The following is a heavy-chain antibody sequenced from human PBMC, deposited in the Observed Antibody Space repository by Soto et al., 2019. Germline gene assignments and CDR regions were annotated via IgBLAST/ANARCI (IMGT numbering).Heavy chain of an antibody. CDR1: GYTFTSYG. CDR2: ISAYSGNT. Sequence: ASVKISCKASGYTFTSYGISWVRQAPGQGLDWMGWISAYSGNTNYAQKLQGRVTMTTDTSTTTAYMELRSLRSDDTAVYYCARDNRDHCCGMDDCGRGSTVSVS. J-gene: IGHJ6*02. D-gene: IGHD2-21*02. CDR3: ARDNRDHCCGMDD. V-gene: IGHV1-18*01.